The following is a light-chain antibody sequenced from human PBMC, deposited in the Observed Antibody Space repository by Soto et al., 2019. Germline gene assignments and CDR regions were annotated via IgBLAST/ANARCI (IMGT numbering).Light chain of an antibody. Sequence: QSALTRPRSVSGSPGQAVTISCTGTSSDVGGSNYDSWYQQHPGKAPKLVIYDVTRRPSGVPDRFSGSKSGNTASLTISGLQAEDDADYYCCSYAGSSLWVFGVGTKLTVL. CDR3: CSYAGSSLWV. V-gene: IGLV2-11*01. CDR1: SSDVGGSNY. J-gene: IGLJ3*02. CDR2: DVT.